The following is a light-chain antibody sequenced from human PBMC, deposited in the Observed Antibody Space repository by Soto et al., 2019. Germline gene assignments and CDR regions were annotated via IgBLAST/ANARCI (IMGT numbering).Light chain of an antibody. V-gene: IGKV1-6*01. CDR3: LQDYTYPRT. CDR1: QVIRHD. J-gene: IGKJ4*01. CDR2: AAS. Sequence: AIEMTQSPSSLSVSVGYRFTITCRASQVIRHDLGWYQQKPGKAPELLIYAASILQSGVPSRFSGSGSGTDFTLTITSLQPEDFAIYYCLQDYTYPRTFGGGTTVDIK.